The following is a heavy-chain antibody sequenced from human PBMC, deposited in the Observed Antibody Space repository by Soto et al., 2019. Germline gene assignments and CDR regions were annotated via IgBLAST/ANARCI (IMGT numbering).Heavy chain of an antibody. Sequence: SETLSLTYAVYGGSFSGYYWSWIRQPPGKGLEWIGEINHSGSTNYNPSLKSRVTISVDTSKNQFSLKLSSVTAADTAVHYCASSGRLRYFDWLPPGGMDVWGPGTTVTVSS. CDR2: INHSGST. CDR3: ASSGRLRYFDWLPPGGMDV. J-gene: IGHJ6*02. D-gene: IGHD3-9*01. CDR1: GGSFSGYY. V-gene: IGHV4-34*01.